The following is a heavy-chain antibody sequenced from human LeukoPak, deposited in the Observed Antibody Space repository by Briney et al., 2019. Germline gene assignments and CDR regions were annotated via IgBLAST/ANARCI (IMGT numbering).Heavy chain of an antibody. J-gene: IGHJ4*02. Sequence: GGSLRLSCAASGFTFSSYAMSWVRQAPGKGLEWVSGISGSGGSTYYADSVKGRFTISRDDSKNTLYLQMNSLRAEDTAVYYCAKEAGYCSTTTCYVDYWGQGILVTVSS. CDR2: ISGSGGST. D-gene: IGHD2-2*03. CDR1: GFTFSSYA. V-gene: IGHV3-23*01. CDR3: AKEAGYCSTTTCYVDY.